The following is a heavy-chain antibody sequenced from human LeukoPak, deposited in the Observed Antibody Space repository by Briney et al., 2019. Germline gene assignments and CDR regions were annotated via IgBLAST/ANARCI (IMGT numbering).Heavy chain of an antibody. CDR2: ISYDGSNK. CDR3: AKERYYYDSSGPLRRSYYYYGMDV. D-gene: IGHD3-22*01. V-gene: IGHV3-30*18. CDR1: GFTFSSYG. J-gene: IGHJ6*02. Sequence: GGSLRLSCAASGFTFSSYGMHWVRQAPGKGLGWVAVISYDGSNKYYADSVKGRFTISRDNSKNTLYLQMNSLRAEDTAVYYCAKERYYYDSSGPLRRSYYYYGMDVWGQGTTVTVSS.